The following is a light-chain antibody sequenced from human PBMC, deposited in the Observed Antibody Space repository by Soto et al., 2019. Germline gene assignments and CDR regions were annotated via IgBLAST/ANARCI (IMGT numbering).Light chain of an antibody. Sequence: QLVLTQSPSASASLGASVKLTCTLSSGHSSYAIAWHQQQPEKGPRYLMKLNSDGSHRKGDGIPDRFSGSSSGAEHYLTNSSLPPEDEADDYCQTWGTGIGVFGGGTKLTVL. CDR1: SGHSSYA. CDR3: QTWGTGIGV. J-gene: IGLJ2*01. CDR2: LNSDGSH. V-gene: IGLV4-69*01.